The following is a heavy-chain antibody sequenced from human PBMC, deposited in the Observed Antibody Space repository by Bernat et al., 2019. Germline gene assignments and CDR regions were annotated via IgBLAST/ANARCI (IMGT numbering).Heavy chain of an antibody. CDR1: GFSLSNARMG. CDR2: IFLNDEK. J-gene: IGHJ5*02. Sequence: QVTLKESGPVLVKPTETLTLTCTVSGFSLSNARMGVSWIRQPPGKALEWLAHIFLNDEKSYSTSLKSRLTISKDTSKSQVVLTMTNMDPVDTATYYCARILADGSGSWFDPWGQGTLVTVSS. V-gene: IGHV2-26*01. CDR3: ARILADGSGSWFDP. D-gene: IGHD3-10*01.